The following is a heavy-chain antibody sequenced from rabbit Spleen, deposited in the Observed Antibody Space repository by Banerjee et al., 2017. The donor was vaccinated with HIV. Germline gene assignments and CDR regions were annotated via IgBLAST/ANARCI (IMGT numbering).Heavy chain of an antibody. CDR1: GFSFSSNDY. J-gene: IGHJ6*01. V-gene: IGHV1S40*01. CDR2: IAAGSSGFT. Sequence: QSLEESGGDLVKPGASLTLTCTASGFSFSSNDYMCWVRQAPGKGLEWISCIAAGSSGFTYSATWAKGRFTCSKTSSTTVTLQMTSLTVADTATYFCARDTGSSFSSYGMDLWGPGTLVTVS. D-gene: IGHD8-1*01. CDR3: ARDTGSSFSSYGMDL.